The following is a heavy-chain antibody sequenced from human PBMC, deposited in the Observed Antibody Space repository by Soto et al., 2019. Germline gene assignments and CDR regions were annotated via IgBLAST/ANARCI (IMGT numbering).Heavy chain of an antibody. V-gene: IGHV4-59*08. CDR2: IYYSGST. CDR1: GGSISSYY. D-gene: IGHD2-21*01. J-gene: IGHJ3*02. Sequence: SETLSLTCTVSGGSISSYYWSWIRQPPGKGLEWIGYIYYSGSTNYNPSLKSRVTISVDTSKNQFSLKLSSVTAADTAVYYCAGPGALWSIDAFDIWGQGTMVTVSS. CDR3: AGPGALWSIDAFDI.